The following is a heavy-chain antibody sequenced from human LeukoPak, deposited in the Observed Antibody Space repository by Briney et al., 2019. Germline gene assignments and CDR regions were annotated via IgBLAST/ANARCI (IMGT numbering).Heavy chain of an antibody. Sequence: SVKVSCKASGGTFSSYAISWVRQAPGQGLEWMGRIIPILGIANYAQKFQGRVTITGDKSTSTAYMELSSLRSEDTAVYYCVRGDYFVYWGQGALVTVSS. J-gene: IGHJ4*02. V-gene: IGHV1-69*04. CDR2: IIPILGIA. CDR1: GGTFSSYA. CDR3: VRGDYFVY.